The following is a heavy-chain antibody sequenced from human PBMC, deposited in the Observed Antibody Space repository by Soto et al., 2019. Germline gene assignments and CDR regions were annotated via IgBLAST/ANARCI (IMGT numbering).Heavy chain of an antibody. CDR3: ARVVAMDYFDY. D-gene: IGHD2-21*01. CDR1: GGSIRSSVYS. V-gene: IGHV4-30-2*01. CDR2: MFQRGPT. J-gene: IGHJ4*02. Sequence: QLQLQESGSGLVKPSETLSLTCAVSGGSIRSSVYSCSWIRQPPGKGLEWIGYMFQRGPTYYNPSLESRVTISVDRSTNQFSLKLRSVTAADTAVYYCARVVAMDYFDYWGQGTLVTVSS.